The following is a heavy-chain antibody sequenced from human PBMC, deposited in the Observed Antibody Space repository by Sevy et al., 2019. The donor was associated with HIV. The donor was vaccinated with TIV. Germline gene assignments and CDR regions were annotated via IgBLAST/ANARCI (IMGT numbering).Heavy chain of an antibody. CDR1: GITFSSAW. Sequence: GGSLRLSCAASGITFSSAWMSWVRLVPGKGLEWLGRIKSETDGGAADYAAAVKGRFTISRDDSKETLYLQLNSLKTEDTAVYYCTTDLGSYSSMWGQGTLVTVSS. CDR3: TTDLGSYSSM. CDR2: IKSETDGGAA. V-gene: IGHV3-15*01. D-gene: IGHD4-4*01. J-gene: IGHJ4*02.